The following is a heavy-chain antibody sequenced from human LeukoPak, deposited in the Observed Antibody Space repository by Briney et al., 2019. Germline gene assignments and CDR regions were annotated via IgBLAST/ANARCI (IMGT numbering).Heavy chain of an antibody. D-gene: IGHD6-13*01. V-gene: IGHV2-70*11. J-gene: IGHJ6*02. Sequence: SGPTLVKPTQTLTLTCTFSGFSLSTRGMCVSWIRQPPGKALEWLARIDWDDDKYYSTSLKTRLTISKDTSKNQVVLTMTNMDPVDTATYYCARIVAAARTYGMDVWGQGTTVTVSS. CDR1: GFSLSTRGMC. CDR3: ARIVAAARTYGMDV. CDR2: IDWDDDK.